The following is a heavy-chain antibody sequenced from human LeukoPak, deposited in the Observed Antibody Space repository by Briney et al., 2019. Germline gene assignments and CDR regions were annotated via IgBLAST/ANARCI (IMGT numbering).Heavy chain of an antibody. J-gene: IGHJ5*02. CDR3: ARESLGDYVWGSYHH. CDR2: IKQDGSEK. Sequence: GGSLRLSCAASGFTFSSYWMSWVRQAPGKGLEWVANIKQDGSEKYYVDSVKGRFTISRDNAKNSLYLQMNSLRAEDTAVYYCARESLGDYVWGSYHHWGLGTLVTVSS. D-gene: IGHD3-16*02. CDR1: GFTFSSYW. V-gene: IGHV3-7*01.